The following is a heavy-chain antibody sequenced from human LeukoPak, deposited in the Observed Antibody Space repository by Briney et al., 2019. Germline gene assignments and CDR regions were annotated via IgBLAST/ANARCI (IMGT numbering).Heavy chain of an antibody. J-gene: IGHJ4*02. CDR1: GGSISNFY. Sequence: SETLSLTCTVSGGSISNFYWSWIRQPPRKGLEWIGFIFYTGSTNYTSTNYSPSLKCRVTISLDTSKDQFSLSLSSVTAADTAVYYCARSGYSYGTGYYLDYWGQGTLVTVSS. CDR3: ARSGYSYGTGYYLDY. V-gene: IGHV4-59*01. D-gene: IGHD5-18*01. CDR2: IFYTGSTNYTST.